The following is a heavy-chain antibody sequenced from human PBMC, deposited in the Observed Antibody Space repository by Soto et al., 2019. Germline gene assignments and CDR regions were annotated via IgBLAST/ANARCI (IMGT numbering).Heavy chain of an antibody. CDR2: ISAYNGNT. V-gene: IGHV1-18*01. D-gene: IGHD1-26*01. CDR1: GYTFTSYG. J-gene: IGHJ4*02. CDR3: AHISVPSSGSYYYFDY. Sequence: QVQLVQSGAEVKKPGASVKVSCKASGYTFTSYGISWVRQAPGQGLEWMGWISAYNGNTNYAQKLQGRVTMTTDTXTXXAYMELRSLRSDDTAVYYCAHISVPSSGSYYYFDYWGQGTLVTVSS.